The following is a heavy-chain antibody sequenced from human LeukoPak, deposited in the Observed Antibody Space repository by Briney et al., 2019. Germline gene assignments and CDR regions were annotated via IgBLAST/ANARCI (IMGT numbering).Heavy chain of an antibody. J-gene: IGHJ4*01. V-gene: IGHV4-4*02. CDR1: GGSISSSNW. Sequence: LETLSLTCAVSGGSISSSNWWSWVRQPPGKGLEWIGEIYHSGSTNYNPSLKSRVTISVDKSKNQFSLNLSSVTAADTAMYYCACYYDSSGYRFDYWGHGALVTASS. CDR2: IYHSGST. CDR3: ACYYDSSGYRFDY. D-gene: IGHD3-22*01.